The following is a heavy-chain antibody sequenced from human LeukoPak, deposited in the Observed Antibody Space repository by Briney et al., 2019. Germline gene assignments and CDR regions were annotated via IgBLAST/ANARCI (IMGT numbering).Heavy chain of an antibody. Sequence: GGSLRLSCAASGFTFSSYGMHWVRQAPGKGLEWVAVISYDGSNKYYADSVKGRFTISRDNSKNTLYLQMNSLRAEDTAVYYCAKDWGYDILTGYFDYWGQGTLVTVSS. CDR1: GFTFSSYG. CDR2: ISYDGSNK. D-gene: IGHD3-9*01. CDR3: AKDWGYDILTGYFDY. J-gene: IGHJ4*02. V-gene: IGHV3-30*18.